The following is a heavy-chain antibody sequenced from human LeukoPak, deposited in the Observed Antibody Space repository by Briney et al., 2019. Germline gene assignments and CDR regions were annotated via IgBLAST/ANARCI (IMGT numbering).Heavy chain of an antibody. CDR1: GFTFSSYD. CDR2: IGTAGDP. V-gene: IGHV3-13*05. J-gene: IGHJ6*04. D-gene: IGHD3-10*01. Sequence: PGGSLRLSCAASGFTFSSYDMHWVRHATGKGLEWVSAIGTAGDPYYPGSVKGRFTISRENAKNSLYLQMNSLGAGDTAVYYCARGIGPQGYYYYGMDVWGKGTTVTVSS. CDR3: ARGIGPQGYYYYGMDV.